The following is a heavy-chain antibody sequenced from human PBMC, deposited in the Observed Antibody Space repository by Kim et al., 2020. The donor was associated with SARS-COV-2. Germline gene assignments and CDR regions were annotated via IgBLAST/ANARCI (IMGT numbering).Heavy chain of an antibody. CDR3: ARLYSTWYYFDY. V-gene: IGHV4-59*08. CDR2: IYYSGST. D-gene: IGHD6-13*01. CDR1: GGSISSYY. J-gene: IGHJ4*02. Sequence: SETLSLTCTVSGGSISSYYWSWIRQPPGKGLEWIGYIYYSGSTDYNPSLKSRVTISVDTSKNLFSLRLSSVTAADTAVYYCARLYSTWYYFDYWGQGTLVTVSS.